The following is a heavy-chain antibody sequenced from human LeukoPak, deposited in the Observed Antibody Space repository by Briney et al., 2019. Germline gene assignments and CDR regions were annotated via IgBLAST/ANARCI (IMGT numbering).Heavy chain of an antibody. D-gene: IGHD1-14*01. V-gene: IGHV3-74*01. CDR1: GFSFTSHW. J-gene: IGHJ4*02. Sequence: GGSLRLSCAASGFSFTSHWMHWVRQAPGKGLVWVSRISSDGSSTSYADSVKGRFTMSRDNAKNTLYLQMNSLRAEDTAVYYCVRAGSGTTRDYWGQGTLATVSS. CDR2: ISSDGSST. CDR3: VRAGSGTTRDY.